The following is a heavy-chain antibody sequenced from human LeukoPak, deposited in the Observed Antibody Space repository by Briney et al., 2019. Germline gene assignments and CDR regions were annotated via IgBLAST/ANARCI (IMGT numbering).Heavy chain of an antibody. CDR2: INPNSGGT. CDR1: GYTFTGYY. V-gene: IGHV1-2*06. J-gene: IGHJ4*02. Sequence: VASVKVSCKASGYTFTGYYMHWVRQAPGQGLEWMGRINPNSGGTNYAQKFQGRVTMTRDTSISTAYMVLSRLRSDDTAVYYCARDWQWPEGDYWGQGTLVTVSS. D-gene: IGHD6-19*01. CDR3: ARDWQWPEGDY.